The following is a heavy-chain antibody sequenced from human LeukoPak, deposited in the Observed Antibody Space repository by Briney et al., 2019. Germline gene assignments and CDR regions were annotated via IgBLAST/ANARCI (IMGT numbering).Heavy chain of an antibody. CDR2: IYTSGST. CDR1: GGSISSYY. V-gene: IGHV4-4*07. Sequence: SETLSLTCTVSGGSISSYYWSWIRQPAGKGLEWIGRIYTSGSTNYNPSLKGRVTMSVDTSKNQFSLKLSSVTAADTAVYYCARGKYIYDSSGYHWFDPWGQGTLVTVSS. CDR3: ARGKYIYDSSGYHWFDP. J-gene: IGHJ5*02. D-gene: IGHD3-22*01.